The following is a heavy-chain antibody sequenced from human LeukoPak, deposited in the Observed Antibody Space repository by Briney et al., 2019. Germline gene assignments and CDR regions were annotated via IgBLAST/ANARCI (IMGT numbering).Heavy chain of an antibody. CDR2: IYYSGST. CDR1: GGSISSSSYY. D-gene: IGHD6-13*01. V-gene: IGHV4-39*07. Sequence: SETLSLTCTVSGGSISSSSYYWGWIRQPPGKGLEWIGSIYYSGSTYYNPSLKSRVTISVDTSKNQFSLKLSSVTAADTAVYYCARVWVSSWYYFDYWGQGTLVTVSS. J-gene: IGHJ4*02. CDR3: ARVWVSSWYYFDY.